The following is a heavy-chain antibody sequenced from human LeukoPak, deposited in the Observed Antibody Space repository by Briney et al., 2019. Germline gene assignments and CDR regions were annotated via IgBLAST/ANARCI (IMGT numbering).Heavy chain of an antibody. J-gene: IGHJ4*02. V-gene: IGHV4-39*01. CDR1: GVSISSSNSY. CDR2: IYYSGNT. D-gene: IGHD3/OR15-3a*01. Sequence: PSETLSLTCTVSGVSISSSNSYWGWIRQPPGKGLEWIGSIYYSGNTYYNASLKSQVSISINTSKNRFSLKLTSVTAADTAVYYCARQTGSGLFILPGGQGTLVTVSS. CDR3: ARQTGSGLFILP.